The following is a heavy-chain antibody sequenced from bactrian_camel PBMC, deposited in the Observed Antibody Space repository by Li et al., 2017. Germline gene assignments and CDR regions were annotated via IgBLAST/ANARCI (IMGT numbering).Heavy chain of an antibody. J-gene: IGHJ4*01. Sequence: QLAESGGGSVQAGGSHTHSCTAPGFTKNKCILIWYRQVGGNRREWVSSIRFDGQATYADSVKGRFTISKDKANDTVYLQMDSLRPEDTTMYYCAAAASPRWERCGLDFHRYNYWGQGTQVTVS. CDR2: IRFDGQAT. D-gene: IGHD1*01. CDR3: AAAASPRWERCGLDFHRYNY. V-gene: IGHV3S31*01. CDR1: GFTKNKCI.